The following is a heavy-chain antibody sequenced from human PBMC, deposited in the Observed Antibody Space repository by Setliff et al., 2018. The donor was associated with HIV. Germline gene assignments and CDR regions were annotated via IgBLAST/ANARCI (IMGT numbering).Heavy chain of an antibody. V-gene: IGHV3-7*03. CDR3: ARYNWNPLGYRFDY. CDR1: GFTFSSYS. J-gene: IGHJ4*02. D-gene: IGHD1-20*01. Sequence: PGGSLRLSCAASGFTFSSYSMNWVRQAPGKGLEWVANIKQDGSEKYYVDSVKGRFTISRDNAKNSLYLQMNSLRAEDTAVYYCARYNWNPLGYRFDYWGQGTLVTVSS. CDR2: IKQDGSEK.